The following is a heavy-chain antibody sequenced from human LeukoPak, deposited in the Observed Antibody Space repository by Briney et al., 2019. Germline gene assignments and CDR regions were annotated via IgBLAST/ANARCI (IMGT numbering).Heavy chain of an antibody. J-gene: IGHJ4*02. Sequence: SETLSLTCTVSGGSISSGDSSWSWIRPPPRKDLEWIGYIYSSGDTYYNPSLKSRVTISVDTSKNQFSLRLSSVTAADTAVYYCARTPGYCSGTSCYIGYWGQGTLVTVSS. CDR2: IYSSGDT. D-gene: IGHD2-2*02. CDR3: ARTPGYCSGTSCYIGY. V-gene: IGHV4-30-4*01. CDR1: GGSISSGDSS.